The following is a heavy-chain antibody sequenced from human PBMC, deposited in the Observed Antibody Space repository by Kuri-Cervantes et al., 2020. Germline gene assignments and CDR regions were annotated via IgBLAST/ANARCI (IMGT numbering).Heavy chain of an antibody. D-gene: IGHD4-17*01. CDR1: GYTFTGYY. Sequence: ASVKVSCKASGYTFTGYYMHWVRQAPGQGLEWMGWINPNSGGTNYAQKFQGRVTMTRDTSISTAYMELRSLRSDDTAVYYCARDLRTTVTSYYGMDVWGQGTTVTVSS. V-gene: IGHV1-2*02. CDR2: INPNSGGT. J-gene: IGHJ6*02. CDR3: ARDLRTTVTSYYGMDV.